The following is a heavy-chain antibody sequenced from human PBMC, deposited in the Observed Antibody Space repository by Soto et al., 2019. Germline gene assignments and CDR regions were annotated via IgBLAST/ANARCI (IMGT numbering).Heavy chain of an antibody. CDR1: GYTFTSYA. J-gene: IGHJ3*01. CDR2: INPNSGGT. V-gene: IGHV1-2*02. CDR3: ARDGDYYDSSGPLN. Sequence: ASVKVSCKASGYTFTSYAMHWVRQAPGQRLEWMGWINPNSGGTNYAQKFQGRVTMTRDTSISTAYMELSRLRSDDTAVYYCARDGDYYDSSGPLNWGQGTMVTVSS. D-gene: IGHD3-22*01.